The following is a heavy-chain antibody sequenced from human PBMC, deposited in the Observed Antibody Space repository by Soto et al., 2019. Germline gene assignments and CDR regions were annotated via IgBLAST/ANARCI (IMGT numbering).Heavy chain of an antibody. V-gene: IGHV1-46*03. D-gene: IGHD6-25*01. CDR1: GYTFTSYY. J-gene: IGHJ4*02. CDR2: VNPTGGST. CDR3: ARHLAAGDS. Sequence: QVQLVQSGAEVKKPGASVRVSCKASGYTFTSYYIHWVRQAPGQGLEWMAIVNPTGGSTNYAQKFQGRITVTFDTSTSTVFMELNSLRYDDTAVYYCARHLAAGDSWGQGTLVTVSS.